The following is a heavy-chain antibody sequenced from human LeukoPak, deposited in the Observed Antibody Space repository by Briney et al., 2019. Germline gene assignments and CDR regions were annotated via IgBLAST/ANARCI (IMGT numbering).Heavy chain of an antibody. CDR1: GFTFSSYG. CDR3: AKSASYSSSWSDAFDI. Sequence: HPGGSLRLSCAASGFTFSSYGMHWVRQAPGKGLEWVAVISYDGSNKYYADSVKGRFTISRDNSKNTLYLQMNSLRAEDTAVYYCAKSASYSSSWSDAFDIWGQGTMVTVSS. CDR2: ISYDGSNK. V-gene: IGHV3-30*18. D-gene: IGHD6-13*01. J-gene: IGHJ3*02.